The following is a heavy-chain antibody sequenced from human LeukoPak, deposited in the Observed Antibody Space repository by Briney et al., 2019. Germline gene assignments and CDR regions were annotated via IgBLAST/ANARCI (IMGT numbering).Heavy chain of an antibody. J-gene: IGHJ3*02. CDR2: IKEDGSEK. CDR1: GFTFSGYW. CDR3: ARINSGLKWGDALDI. V-gene: IGHV3-7*01. Sequence: GGSLRLSCAASGFTFSGYWMSWVRQAPGKGLEWVANIKEDGSEKYYVDSVKGRFTVSRDNAKNSLYLQMDTLRAEDTAVYYCARINSGLKWGDALDIWGQGTMVTVSS. D-gene: IGHD5-12*01.